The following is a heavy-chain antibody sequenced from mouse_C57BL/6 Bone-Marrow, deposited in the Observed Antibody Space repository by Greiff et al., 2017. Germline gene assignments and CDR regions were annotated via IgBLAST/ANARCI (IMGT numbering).Heavy chain of an antibody. CDR2: IYPRSGNT. Sequence: QVQLKQSGAELARPGASVKLSCKASGYTFTSYGISWVKQRTGQGLEWIGEIYPRSGNTYYNEKFKGKATLTADKSSSTAYMELRSLTSEDSAVYFCATYYGSSYVAWYFDVWGTGTTVTVSS. J-gene: IGHJ1*03. CDR3: ATYYGSSYVAWYFDV. CDR1: GYTFTSYG. D-gene: IGHD1-1*01. V-gene: IGHV1-81*01.